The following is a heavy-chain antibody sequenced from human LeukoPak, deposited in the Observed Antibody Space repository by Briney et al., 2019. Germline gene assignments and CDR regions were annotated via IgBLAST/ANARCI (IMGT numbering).Heavy chain of an antibody. CDR2: INPSGGST. J-gene: IGHJ4*02. Sequence: ASVKVSCKASGYTFTSYGISWVRQAPGQGLEWMGIINPSGGSTSYAQKFQGRVTMTRDTSTSTVYMELSSLRSEDTAVYYCARDSYYYDSSGYKVGLYYFDYWGQGTLVTVSS. CDR3: ARDSYYYDSSGYKVGLYYFDY. D-gene: IGHD3-22*01. CDR1: GYTFTSYG. V-gene: IGHV1-46*01.